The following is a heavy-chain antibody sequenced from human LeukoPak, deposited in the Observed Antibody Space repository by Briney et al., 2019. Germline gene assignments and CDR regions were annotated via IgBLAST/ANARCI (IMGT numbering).Heavy chain of an antibody. CDR3: ATPERGYSGYDFGS. CDR1: GYTFTGYY. V-gene: IGHV1-2*02. J-gene: IGHJ4*02. CDR2: INPNSGGT. Sequence: ASVKVSCKASGYTFTGYYMHWVRQAPGQGLEWMGWINPNSGGTNYAQKFQGGVTMTRDTSISTAYMELSRRRSDDTAVYYCATPERGYSGYDFGSWGQGTLVTVSS. D-gene: IGHD5-12*01.